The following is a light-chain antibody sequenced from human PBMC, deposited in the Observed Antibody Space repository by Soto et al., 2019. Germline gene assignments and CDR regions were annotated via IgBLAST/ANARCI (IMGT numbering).Light chain of an antibody. Sequence: QSALTQPRSVSGSPGQSVTISCTGTSSDVGGYKYVSWYQHHPGKAPRLMIHDVTKRPSGVPDRFSGSKSGNTASLTISGLQADDEADYYCCSYAGSDTYVFGTGNKVTVL. J-gene: IGLJ1*01. V-gene: IGLV2-11*01. CDR1: SSDVGGYKY. CDR3: CSYAGSDTYV. CDR2: DVT.